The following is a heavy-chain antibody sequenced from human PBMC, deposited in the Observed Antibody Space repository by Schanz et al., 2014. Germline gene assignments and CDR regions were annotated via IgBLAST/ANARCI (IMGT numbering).Heavy chain of an antibody. J-gene: IGHJ4*02. Sequence: QVQLVESGGGVVQPWRSLRLSCAASGFTFSNFAMHWVRQAPGKGLEWVTIISHDGSIQYGADSVKGRFTLSRDNSKNTMDLQMNSLRPEDTAVYYCGRDYSGGALDYWGQGTLVTVSS. CDR1: GFTFSNFA. V-gene: IGHV3-30*04. CDR2: ISHDGSIQ. CDR3: GRDYSGGALDY. D-gene: IGHD6-19*01.